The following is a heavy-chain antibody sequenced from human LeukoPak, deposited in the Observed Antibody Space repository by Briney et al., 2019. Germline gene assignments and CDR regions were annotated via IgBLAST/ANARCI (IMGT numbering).Heavy chain of an antibody. D-gene: IGHD5-18*01. Sequence: GGSLRLSCAASGFTFSTYSMNWVRQAPGKGLEWVSFISSSSSYIYYADSVKGRFTISRDNAKNSLYLQMNSLRAEDTAVYYRARHVDTAMDYWGQGTLVTVSS. J-gene: IGHJ4*02. CDR3: ARHVDTAMDY. CDR1: GFTFSTYS. V-gene: IGHV3-21*01. CDR2: ISSSSSYI.